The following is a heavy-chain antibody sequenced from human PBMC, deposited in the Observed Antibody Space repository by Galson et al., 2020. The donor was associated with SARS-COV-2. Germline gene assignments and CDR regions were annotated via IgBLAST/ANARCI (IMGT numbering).Heavy chain of an antibody. V-gene: IGHV1-18*04. CDR1: GYTFTSYG. D-gene: IGHD3-3*01. Sequence: ASVKVSCKASGYTFTSYGISWVRQAPGQGLEWMGWISAYNGNTNYAQKLQGRVTMTTDTSTSTAYMELRSLRSDDTAVYYCARAFPDFWSGYCDYWGQGTLVTVSS. CDR3: ARAFPDFWSGYCDY. CDR2: ISAYNGNT. J-gene: IGHJ4*02.